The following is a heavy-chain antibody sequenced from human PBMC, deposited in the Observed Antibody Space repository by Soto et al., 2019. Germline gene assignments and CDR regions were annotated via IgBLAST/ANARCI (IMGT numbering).Heavy chain of an antibody. CDR2: IRNKANRYTT. V-gene: IGHV3-72*01. J-gene: IGHJ3*02. CDR3: TRVRSSSWGLDAFDM. D-gene: IGHD6-13*01. Sequence: EVQLVESGGDLVQPGGSLRLSCAAFGFTFSDHYMDWVRQAPGKGLEWVGRIRNKANRYTTEYAASVKGRFTISRDDSKNSLYLQMNSLKTEDTALYYCTRVRSSSWGLDAFDMWGQGTMVTVSS. CDR1: GFTFSDHY.